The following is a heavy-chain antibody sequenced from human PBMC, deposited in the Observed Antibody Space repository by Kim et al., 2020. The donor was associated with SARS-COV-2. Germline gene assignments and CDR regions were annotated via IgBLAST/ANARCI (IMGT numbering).Heavy chain of an antibody. CDR3: ARPNRGVSTSFDY. CDR1: GYTFTTYA. J-gene: IGHJ4*02. V-gene: IGHV7-4-1*02. Sequence: ASVKVSCKASGYTFTTYALNWVRQAPGQGLEWMGWINTNTGHTTFAQGLTGRFDFTLDTSVSTAYMQISSLKADDTAVYYCARPNRGVSTSFDYWGQGSLVTVSS. CDR2: INTNTGHT. D-gene: IGHD6-6*01.